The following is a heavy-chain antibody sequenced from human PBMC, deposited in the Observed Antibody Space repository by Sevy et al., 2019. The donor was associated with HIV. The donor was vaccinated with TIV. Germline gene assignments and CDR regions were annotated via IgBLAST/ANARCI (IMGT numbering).Heavy chain of an antibody. Sequence: GGSLRLSCAASGFTFSSYAMNWVRQAPGKGLEWVSTIYGSGGVTYYADSVKGRLTISRDNSKNTLFLQMNSLRAEDTAVYYCAGGRCDSSGSFDAFDIWGQGTMVTVSS. CDR3: AGGRCDSSGSFDAFDI. D-gene: IGHD3-22*01. CDR2: IYGSGGVT. V-gene: IGHV3-23*01. CDR1: GFTFSSYA. J-gene: IGHJ3*02.